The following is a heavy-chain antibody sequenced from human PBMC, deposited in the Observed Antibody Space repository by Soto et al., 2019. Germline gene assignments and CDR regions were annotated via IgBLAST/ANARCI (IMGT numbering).Heavy chain of an antibody. J-gene: IGHJ4*02. CDR3: ARDLYYYDSSGGLDY. V-gene: IGHV1-2*02. Sequence: ASVKVTCKASGYTFTGYYMHWVRQAPGQGLEWMGWINPNSGGTNYAQKFQGRVTMTRDTSISTAYMELSRLRSDDTAVYYCARDLYYYDSSGGLDYWGQGTLVTVYS. D-gene: IGHD3-22*01. CDR1: GYTFTGYY. CDR2: INPNSGGT.